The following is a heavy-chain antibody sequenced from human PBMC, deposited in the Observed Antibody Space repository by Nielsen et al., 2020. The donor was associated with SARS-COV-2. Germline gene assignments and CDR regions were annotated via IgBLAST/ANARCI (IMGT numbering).Heavy chain of an antibody. J-gene: IGHJ4*02. CDR1: GFTFSDYY. D-gene: IGHD1-1*01. CDR2: ISPDGDIV. CDR3: TNWNDGY. V-gene: IGHV3-74*01. Sequence: GESLKISCAGSGFTFSDYYMSWIRQAPGKGLVWVSRISPDGDIVNYADSVRGRFTTSRDNAKNTLYLQMNSLRAEDTAVYFCTNWNDGYWGQGTPVTVSS.